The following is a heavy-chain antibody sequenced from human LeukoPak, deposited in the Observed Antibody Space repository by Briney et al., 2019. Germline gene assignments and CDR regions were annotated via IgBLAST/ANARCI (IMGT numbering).Heavy chain of an antibody. CDR2: ISYDGSNK. CDR3: ARDSMVRGVIIMSYDY. V-gene: IGHV3-30-3*01. Sequence: PGGSLRLSCAASGFTFSSYAMHWVRQAPGKGLEWVAVISYDGSNKYYADSVKGRFTISRDNSKNTLYLQMNSLRAEDTAVYYCARDSMVRGVIIMSYDYWGQGTLVTVSS. CDR1: GFTFSSYA. J-gene: IGHJ4*02. D-gene: IGHD3-10*01.